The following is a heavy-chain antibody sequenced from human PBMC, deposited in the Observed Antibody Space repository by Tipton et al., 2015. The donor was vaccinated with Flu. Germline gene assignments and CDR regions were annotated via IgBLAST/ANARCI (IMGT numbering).Heavy chain of an antibody. CDR1: GFTFSSYE. J-gene: IGHJ4*02. CDR3: TRGFIRLCDY. V-gene: IGHV3-48*03. D-gene: IGHD3-16*02. CDR2: ITPSGSTK. Sequence: SLRLSCAASGFTFSSYEMNWVRQAPGKGLEWVSHITPSGSTKYYADAVRGRFTISRDNAKNSLYLQTNSLGAEDTAVYYCTRGFIRLCDYWGQGTLVSVSS.